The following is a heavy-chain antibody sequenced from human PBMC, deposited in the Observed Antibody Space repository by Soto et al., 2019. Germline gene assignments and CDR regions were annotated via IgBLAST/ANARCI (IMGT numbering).Heavy chain of an antibody. Sequence: PGGSLRLSFAASGFTFGSYAMSWVRQAPGKGLECVSAISGSGGSTYNAESVKGRFTISRDNYKNTLYLQMNRLRAEDTAVYYCARDHSSGSNYLSAFDIRGQGTMVTVSS. J-gene: IGHJ3*02. CDR2: ISGSGGST. V-gene: IGHV3-23*01. D-gene: IGHD6-19*01. CDR3: ARDHSSGSNYLSAFDI. CDR1: GFTFGSYA.